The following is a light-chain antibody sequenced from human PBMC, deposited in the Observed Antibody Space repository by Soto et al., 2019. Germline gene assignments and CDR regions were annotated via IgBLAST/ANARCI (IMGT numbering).Light chain of an antibody. V-gene: IGKV3-15*01. Sequence: ENMLTQSPATLSVSPGDTATLSCRASQSVSSSLAWYQQKPGQAPRLLIYGASTRATGVPARFSGSGSGTEFTLTISRLQSEDFAIYYCQQYYNWRPRFGQGTKVDIK. J-gene: IGKJ1*01. CDR2: GAS. CDR3: QQYYNWRPR. CDR1: QSVSSS.